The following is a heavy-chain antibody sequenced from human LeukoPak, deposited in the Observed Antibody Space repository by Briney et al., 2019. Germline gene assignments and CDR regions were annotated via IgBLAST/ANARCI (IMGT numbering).Heavy chain of an antibody. D-gene: IGHD5-24*01. V-gene: IGHV3-23*01. CDR2: LSGSGSST. CDR1: GFTFSSYP. J-gene: IGHJ4*02. CDR3: AKVGVATIVGVIGY. Sequence: GGSLRLSCAASGFTFSSYPMSWVRQAPGKGLECVSTLSGSGSSTYYAESVKGRFTISRDNSKNTLYLQMNSLRAEDAAVYYCAKVGVATIVGVIGYWGQGALVTVSS.